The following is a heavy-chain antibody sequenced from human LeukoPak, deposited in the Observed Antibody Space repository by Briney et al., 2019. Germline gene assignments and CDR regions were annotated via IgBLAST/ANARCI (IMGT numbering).Heavy chain of an antibody. V-gene: IGHV1-69*13. D-gene: IGHD4-17*01. J-gene: IGHJ6*02. CDR3: ARDYGDYGYGMDV. CDR2: IIPIFGTA. CDR1: GYTFTSYG. Sequence: SVKVSCKASGYTFTSYGISWVRQAPGQGLEWMGGIIPIFGTANYAQKFQGRVTITADESTSTAYMELSSLRSEDTAVYYCARDYGDYGYGMDVWGQGTTVTVSS.